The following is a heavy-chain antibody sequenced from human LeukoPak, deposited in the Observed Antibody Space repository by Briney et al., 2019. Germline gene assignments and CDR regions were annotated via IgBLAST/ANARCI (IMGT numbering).Heavy chain of an antibody. CDR3: ARDPRGDYEGWFDP. V-gene: IGHV4-39*06. CDR1: GGSISSSSYY. Sequence: SETLSLTCTVSGGSISSSSYYWGWLRQPPGKGLEWIGTIYYSGSTYYNPSLKGRVTISVDTSKNQFPLKLSSVTAADTAVYYCARDPRGDYEGWFDPWGQGTLVTVSS. D-gene: IGHD4-17*01. CDR2: IYYSGST. J-gene: IGHJ5*02.